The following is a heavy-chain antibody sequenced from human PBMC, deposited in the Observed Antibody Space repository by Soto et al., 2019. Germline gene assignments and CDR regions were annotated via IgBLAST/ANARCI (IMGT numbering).Heavy chain of an antibody. J-gene: IGHJ4*02. V-gene: IGHV3-21*04. D-gene: IGHD5-18*01. Sequence: GGSLRLSCAASGFTFSSYSMNWVRQAPGKGLEWVSPISSSSSYTNYADSVKGRFTVSRENANNTLYLEMNSLRAEDTAVYFCARDRDTYGHGFFDSWGQGALVTVSS. CDR3: ARDRDTYGHGFFDS. CDR2: ISSSSSYT. CDR1: GFTFSSYS.